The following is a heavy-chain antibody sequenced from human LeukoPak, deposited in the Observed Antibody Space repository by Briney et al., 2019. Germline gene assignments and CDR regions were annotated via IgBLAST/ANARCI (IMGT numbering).Heavy chain of an antibody. Sequence: SETLSLTCAVYGGSFSGYYWSWIRQPPGKGLEWIVEINHSGSTNYNPSLKSRVTISVDTSKNQFSLKLSSVTAADTAVYYCARGRMWSSGWYARGDYWGQGTLVTVSS. V-gene: IGHV4-34*01. CDR2: INHSGST. CDR3: ARGRMWSSGWYARGDY. J-gene: IGHJ4*02. CDR1: GGSFSGYY. D-gene: IGHD6-19*01.